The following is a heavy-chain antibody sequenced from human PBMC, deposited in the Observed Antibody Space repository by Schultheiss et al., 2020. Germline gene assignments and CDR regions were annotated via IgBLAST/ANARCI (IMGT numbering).Heavy chain of an antibody. CDR1: GGSISSSSYY. Sequence: SETLSLTCTVSGGSISSSSYYWGWIRQPPGKGLEWIGSIYYSGSTHYNPSLKSRVTISVDTSKNQFSLKLSSVTAADTAVYYCARLSVLMVYDDPLSSGWYGDACDIGGQGTMVTVSS. J-gene: IGHJ3*02. CDR2: IYYSGST. D-gene: IGHD2-8*01. CDR3: ARLSVLMVYDDPLSSGWYGDACDI. V-gene: IGHV4-39*01.